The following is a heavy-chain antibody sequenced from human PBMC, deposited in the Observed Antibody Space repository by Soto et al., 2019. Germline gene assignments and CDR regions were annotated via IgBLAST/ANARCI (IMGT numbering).Heavy chain of an antibody. CDR2: IYYSGST. V-gene: IGHV4-59*12. CDR1: GGSISSYY. Sequence: SETLSLTCTVSGGSISSYYWSWIRQPPGKGLEWIGHIYYSGSTNYNPSLKSRVSISVDKSKNQFSLKLSSVTAADTAVYYCATSQTTMTSYDYWGQGTLVTVS. J-gene: IGHJ4*02. CDR3: ATSQTTMTSYDY. D-gene: IGHD4-17*01.